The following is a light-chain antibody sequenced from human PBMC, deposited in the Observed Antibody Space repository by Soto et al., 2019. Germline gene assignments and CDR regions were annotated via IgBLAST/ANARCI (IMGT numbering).Light chain of an antibody. CDR2: GAS. V-gene: IGKV3-20*01. Sequence: NVLTQSPGTLSLSPGQRATLSCRSSQSLSGNYLAWYQQKPGQAPRLLIYGASNRATAIPDRFSGSGSGTDFTLTISRLEPEDFAVYYCQQSDDSPGTFGQGTRLEIK. J-gene: IGKJ5*01. CDR3: QQSDDSPGT. CDR1: QSLSGNY.